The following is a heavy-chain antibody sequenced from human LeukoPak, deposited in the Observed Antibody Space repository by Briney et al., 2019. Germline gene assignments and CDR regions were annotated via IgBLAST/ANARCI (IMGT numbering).Heavy chain of an antibody. CDR2: IFHTDNT. Sequence: SETLSLTCTVSGYSINNGYYWGWIRQSPGKGLEWIGAIFHTDNTYYHPSLKSRVSISMDTSKNQFSLKLSSVTAADTAVYYCARGEAYGFAFDIWGQGTMVTVSS. V-gene: IGHV4-38-2*02. J-gene: IGHJ3*02. D-gene: IGHD4-17*01. CDR3: ARGEAYGFAFDI. CDR1: GYSINNGYY.